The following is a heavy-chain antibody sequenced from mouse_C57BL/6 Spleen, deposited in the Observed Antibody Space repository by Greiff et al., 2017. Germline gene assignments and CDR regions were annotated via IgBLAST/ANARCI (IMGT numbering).Heavy chain of an antibody. V-gene: IGHV5-4*01. CDR3: ARDDYGSSRGYFDV. CDR2: ISDGGSYT. CDR1: GFTFSCYA. J-gene: IGHJ1*03. D-gene: IGHD1-1*01. Sequence: EVHLVESGGGLVKPGGSLKLSCAASGFTFSCYAMSWVRQTPEKRLEWVATISDGGSYTYYPDNVKGRFTISRDNAKNNLYLQMSHLKSEDTAMYYCARDDYGSSRGYFDVWGTGTTVTVSS.